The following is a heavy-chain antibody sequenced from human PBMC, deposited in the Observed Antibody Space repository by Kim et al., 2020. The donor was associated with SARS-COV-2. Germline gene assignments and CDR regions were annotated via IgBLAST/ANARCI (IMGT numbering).Heavy chain of an antibody. CDR3: ARDQYIAIAARRRRDWFDP. J-gene: IGHJ5*02. D-gene: IGHD6-6*01. CDR2: ISAYNGNT. V-gene: IGHV1-18*01. Sequence: ASVKVSCKASGYTFTSYGISWVRQAPGQGLEWMGWISAYNGNTNYAQKLQGRVTMTTDTSTSTAYMELRSLRSDDTAVYYCARDQYIAIAARRRRDWFDPCGQGTLVTVSS. CDR1: GYTFTSYG.